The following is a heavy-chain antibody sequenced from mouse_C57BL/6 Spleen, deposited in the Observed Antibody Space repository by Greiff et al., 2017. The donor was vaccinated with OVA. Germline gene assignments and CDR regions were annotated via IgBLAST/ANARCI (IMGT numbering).Heavy chain of an antibody. CDR3: ARNKDYYEGYWYFDV. CDR1: GFSLTSYG. CDR2: IWSGGST. V-gene: IGHV2-2*01. J-gene: IGHJ1*03. D-gene: IGHD1-1*01. Sequence: VMLVESGPGLVQPSQSLSITCTVSGFSLTSYGVHWVRQSPGKGLEWLGVIWSGGSTDYNAAFISRLSISKDNSKSQVFFKMNSLQADDTAIYYCARNKDYYEGYWYFDVWGTGTTVTVSS.